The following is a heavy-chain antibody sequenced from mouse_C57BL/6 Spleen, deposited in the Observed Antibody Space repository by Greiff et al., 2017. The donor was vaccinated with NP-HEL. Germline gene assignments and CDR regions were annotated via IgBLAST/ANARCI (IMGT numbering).Heavy chain of an antibody. J-gene: IGHJ4*01. V-gene: IGHV1-64*01. D-gene: IGHD2-2*01. CDR1: GYTFTSYW. CDR2: IHPNSGST. CDR3: ASYGYFLAMDY. Sequence: QVQLQQPGAELVKPGASVKLSCKASGYTFTSYWMHWVKQRPGQGLEWIGMIHPNSGSTNYNEKFKSKATLTVDKSSSTAYMQLSSLTSEDSAVYYCASYGYFLAMDYWGQGTSVTVSS.